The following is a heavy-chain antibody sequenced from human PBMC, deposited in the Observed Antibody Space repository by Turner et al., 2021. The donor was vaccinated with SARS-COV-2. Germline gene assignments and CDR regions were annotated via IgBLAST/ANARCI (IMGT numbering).Heavy chain of an antibody. CDR3: ARAVAVASYYYYGLDV. Sequence: QVQLQESGPGLLKPSETLSLTCTVSGGSISNYYWSWIRQPPGKGLEWIGYIYYSGSTNYNPSLETRVTLSVDTSKNQFSLRLSSVTAADTAVYFCARAVAVASYYYYGLDVWGQGTPVTVSS. V-gene: IGHV4-59*12. J-gene: IGHJ6*02. D-gene: IGHD6-19*01. CDR1: GGSISNYY. CDR2: IYYSGST.